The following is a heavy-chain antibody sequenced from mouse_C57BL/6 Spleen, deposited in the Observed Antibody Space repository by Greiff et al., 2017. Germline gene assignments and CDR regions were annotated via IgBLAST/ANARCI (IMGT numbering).Heavy chain of an antibody. D-gene: IGHD1-1*01. CDR1: GYSFTSYY. Sequence: QVQLQQSGPELVKPGASVKISCKASGYSFTSYYIHWVKQRPGQGLEWLGWIYPGSGNTTYNEKFKGKATLTADTSSSTAYMQLSSLTAEDSAVYYCAVYGSSSWFADWGQGTLVTVSA. CDR2: IYPGSGNT. J-gene: IGHJ3*01. CDR3: AVYGSSSWFAD. V-gene: IGHV1-66*01.